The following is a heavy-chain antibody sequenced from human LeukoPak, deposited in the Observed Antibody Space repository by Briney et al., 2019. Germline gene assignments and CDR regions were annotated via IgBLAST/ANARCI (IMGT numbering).Heavy chain of an antibody. CDR2: IYFRGST. CDR3: ASRSPPGETGYFDY. J-gene: IGHJ4*02. CDR1: GGSISSYY. V-gene: IGHV4-59*12. Sequence: SETLSLTCTVSGGSISSYYWSWIRQPPGKGLEWIGYIYFRGSTYYNPSLKSRVTISVDTSKNQFSLKLNSVTAADTAVYYCASRSPPGETGYFDYWGQGTLVTVSS. D-gene: IGHD2-21*01.